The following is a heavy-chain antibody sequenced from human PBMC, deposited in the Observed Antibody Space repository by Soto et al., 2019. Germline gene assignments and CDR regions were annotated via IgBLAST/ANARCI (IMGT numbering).Heavy chain of an antibody. CDR1: GFTFDDHA. Sequence: EVQLVESGGGLVQPGRSLRLSCAASGFTFDDHAMHWVRQAPGKGLEWVAGINWNSGSVAYADSVKGRFTISRDNAKTSLYLQMTILRAQDTALYYCAKDWWRDLVVMVAATALEDWGQGTLVTVSS. V-gene: IGHV3-9*01. J-gene: IGHJ4*02. D-gene: IGHD2-15*01. CDR2: INWNSGSV. CDR3: AKDWWRDLVVMVAATALED.